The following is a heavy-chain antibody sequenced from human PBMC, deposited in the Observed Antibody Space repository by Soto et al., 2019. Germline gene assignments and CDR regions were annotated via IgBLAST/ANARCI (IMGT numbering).Heavy chain of an antibody. CDR3: ARAEQWLVRNWFDP. CDR2: IYYSGST. D-gene: IGHD6-19*01. CDR1: GGSISSSSYY. Sequence: SATLSLTCTVSGGSISSSSYYWSWIRQPPGKGLEWIGYIYYSGSTNYNPSLKSRVTISVDTSKNQFSLKLSSVTAADTAVYYCARAEQWLVRNWFDPWGQGTLVTVS. V-gene: IGHV4-61*01. J-gene: IGHJ5*02.